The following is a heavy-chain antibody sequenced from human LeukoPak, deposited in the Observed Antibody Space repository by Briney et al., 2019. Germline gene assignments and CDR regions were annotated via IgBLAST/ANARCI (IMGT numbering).Heavy chain of an antibody. D-gene: IGHD3-22*01. Sequence: GGSLRLSCATSGFTFSSYPMTWVRQSPERGLEWVSAISATGDSTSYADSLKGRFTISRDNSKNTLYLQMSSLTAEDTAVYYCAKECGRHYDDRAFDIWGQGTMVAVSS. CDR3: AKECGRHYDDRAFDI. J-gene: IGHJ3*02. CDR2: ISATGDST. V-gene: IGHV3-23*01. CDR1: GFTFSSYP.